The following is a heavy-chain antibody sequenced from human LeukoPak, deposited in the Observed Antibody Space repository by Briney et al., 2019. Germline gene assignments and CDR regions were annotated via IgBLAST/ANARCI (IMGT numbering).Heavy chain of an antibody. V-gene: IGHV1-3*03. CDR3: ATTGLSHAFDM. J-gene: IGHJ3*02. CDR2: INAGHGYT. CDR1: GGTFSNYV. Sequence: ASVKVSCNASGGTFSNYVISWVRQAHGQRLEWMGWINAGHGYTKYSLEFQGRLTITRDTSASTVYMELSGLGSEDMAVYYCATTGLSHAFDMWGQGTMVTVSS. D-gene: IGHD3-16*02.